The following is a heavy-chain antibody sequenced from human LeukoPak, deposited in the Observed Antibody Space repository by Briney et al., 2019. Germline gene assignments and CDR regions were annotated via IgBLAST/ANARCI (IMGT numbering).Heavy chain of an antibody. CDR3: VKDISYESSGSVFEY. CDR1: GVTFEDYT. J-gene: IGHJ4*02. V-gene: IGHV3-43*01. D-gene: IGHD3-22*01. CDR2: INWHGTT. Sequence: GGSLRLSCAASGVTFEDYTMHWVRQAPGKTLEWVSLINWHGTTYYTDSVKGRFTISRDNSKNSLYLQMDTLRREDTAFYYCVKDISYESSGSVFEYWGQGALVTVSS.